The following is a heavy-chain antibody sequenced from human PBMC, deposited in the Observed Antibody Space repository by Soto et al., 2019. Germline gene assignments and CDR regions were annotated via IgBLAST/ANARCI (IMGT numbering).Heavy chain of an antibody. V-gene: IGHV4-59*08. CDR1: GGSISSYY. Sequence: SETLSLTCTVSGGSISSYYWSWIRQPPGKGLEWIGYIYYSGSTNYNPSLKSRVTISVDTSKNQFSLKLSSVTAADTAVYYCARRGVDTPMGIDYWGQGTLVTVSS. CDR2: IYYSGST. CDR3: ARRGVDTPMGIDY. D-gene: IGHD5-18*01. J-gene: IGHJ4*02.